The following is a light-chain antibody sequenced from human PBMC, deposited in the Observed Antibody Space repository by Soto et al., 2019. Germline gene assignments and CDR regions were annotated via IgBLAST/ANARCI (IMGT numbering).Light chain of an antibody. CDR3: AASDDSPTGSL. CDR1: SSNIGSNY. CDR2: RNN. J-gene: IGLJ1*01. Sequence: HSALTQPPSASGPPGQRVTISCSGSSSNIGSNYVYWYQQLPGTPPKLLIYRNNQRPSGVPARFSGSKSCTSASLAMSGIRSEVVADYYSAASDDSPTGSLVATGTKVTV. V-gene: IGLV1-47*01.